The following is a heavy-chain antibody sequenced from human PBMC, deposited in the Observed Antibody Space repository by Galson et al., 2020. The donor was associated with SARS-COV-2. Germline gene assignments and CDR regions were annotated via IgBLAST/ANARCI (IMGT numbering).Heavy chain of an antibody. Sequence: PGGSLRLSCAASGFKFDDYAMHWVRQPPGKGLEWVSSISWNSGSINSADSVKGRFTISRDNARTSLYLQMNSLRVEDTALYYCVKDKGNYFTIFGEDYGMDVWGQGTMVTVSS. CDR1: GFKFDDYA. V-gene: IGHV3-9*01. CDR3: VKDKGNYFTIFGEDYGMDV. D-gene: IGHD3-3*01. CDR2: ISWNSGSI. J-gene: IGHJ6*02.